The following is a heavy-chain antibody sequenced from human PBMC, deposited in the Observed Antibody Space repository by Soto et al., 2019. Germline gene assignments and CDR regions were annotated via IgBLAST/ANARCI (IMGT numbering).Heavy chain of an antibody. D-gene: IGHD7-27*01. CDR1: GYSVSSYTAA. CDR2: TFYRSKWYY. Sequence: SQTLSLTCAISGYSVSSYTAAWNWIRQSPSRGLEWLGRTFYRSKWYYDYAVSVKSRITIHPDTSKNQFSLQLNSVTPEDTAVYYCARDNLGRAPPFDFWGQGTLVTVSS. V-gene: IGHV6-1*01. J-gene: IGHJ4*02. CDR3: ARDNLGRAPPFDF.